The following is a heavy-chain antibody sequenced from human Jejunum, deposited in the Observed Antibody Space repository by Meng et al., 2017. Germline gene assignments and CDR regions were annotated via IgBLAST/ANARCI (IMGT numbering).Heavy chain of an antibody. D-gene: IGHD2-15*01. V-gene: IGHV1-3*04. CDR3: ARERQTSGEDY. J-gene: IGHJ4*02. Sequence: QGQSVQSGAEVKEAGASVKVSCKASGYIFKNYAMQWVRQAPGQRLDWRGWINTDNGDTQYSQTFQGRVTITRDTSASTTYMELSSLRSEDTAVYFCARERQTSGEDYWGQGTLVTVSS. CDR2: INTDNGDT. CDR1: GYIFKNYA.